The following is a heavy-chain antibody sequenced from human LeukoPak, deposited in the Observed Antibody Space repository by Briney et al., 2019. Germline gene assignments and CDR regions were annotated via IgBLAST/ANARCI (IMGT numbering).Heavy chain of an antibody. CDR2: ISYDGSNK. J-gene: IGHJ4*02. CDR1: GFTFSSYA. CDR3: ARDLFKRRPGYSDY. D-gene: IGHD3-10*01. V-gene: IGHV3-30*04. Sequence: PGGSLRLSCAASGFTFSSYAMHWVRQAPGKGLEWVAVISYDGSNKYYADSVKGRFTISRDNSKNTLYLQMNSLRAEDTAVYYCARDLFKRRPGYSDYWGQGTLVTVSS.